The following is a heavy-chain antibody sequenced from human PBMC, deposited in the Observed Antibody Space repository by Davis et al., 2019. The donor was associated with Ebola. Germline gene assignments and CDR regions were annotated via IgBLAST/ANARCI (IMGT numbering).Heavy chain of an antibody. D-gene: IGHD3-22*01. CDR2: INHSGST. J-gene: IGHJ4*02. V-gene: IGHV4-34*01. CDR1: GGSFSGYY. CDR3: ARSLYYYDSSGYRY. Sequence: SETLSLTCAVYGGSFSGYYWSWIRQPPGKGLEWIGEINHSGSTNYNPSLKSRVTISVDKSKNQFSLKLSSVTAADTAVYYCARSLYYYDSSGYRYWGQGTLVTVSS.